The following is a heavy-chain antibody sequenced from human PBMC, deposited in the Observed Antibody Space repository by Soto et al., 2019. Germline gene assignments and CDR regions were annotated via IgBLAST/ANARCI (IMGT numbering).Heavy chain of an antibody. Sequence: GGSLRLSCAASGFTFSSYAMSWVRQAPGKGLEWVSAISGSGGSTYYADSVKGRFTISRDNSKNTLYLQMNSLRAEDTAVYYCAKGDIVVVPAAMLDYWGQGTLVTSPQ. J-gene: IGHJ4*02. CDR3: AKGDIVVVPAAMLDY. CDR2: ISGSGGST. V-gene: IGHV3-23*01. CDR1: GFTFSSYA. D-gene: IGHD2-2*01.